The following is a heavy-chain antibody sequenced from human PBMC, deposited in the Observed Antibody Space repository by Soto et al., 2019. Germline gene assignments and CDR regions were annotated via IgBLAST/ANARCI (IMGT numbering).Heavy chain of an antibody. J-gene: IGHJ4*02. CDR2: INHSGST. V-gene: IGHV4-34*01. D-gene: IGHD3-16*02. CDR1: GGSFSGYY. Sequence: SETLSLTCAVYGGSFSGYYWSWIRQPPGKGLEWIGEINHSGSTNYNPSLKSRVTISVDTSKNQFSLKLSSVTAADTAVYYCARAPRYDYVWGSYRYFDYWGQGTLVTVPQ. CDR3: ARAPRYDYVWGSYRYFDY.